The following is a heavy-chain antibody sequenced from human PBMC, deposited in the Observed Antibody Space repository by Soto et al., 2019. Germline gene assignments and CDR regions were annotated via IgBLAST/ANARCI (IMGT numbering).Heavy chain of an antibody. J-gene: IGHJ4*02. CDR3: AKDQGGRDILTGPYDY. D-gene: IGHD3-9*01. Sequence: GGSLRLSCAASGFTFSSYAMSWVRQAPGKGLEWVSAIYGSGGSTYYADSVKGRFTISRDNSKNTLYLQMNSLRAEDTAVYYCAKDQGGRDILTGPYDYWGQGTLVTVSS. V-gene: IGHV3-23*01. CDR2: IYGSGGST. CDR1: GFTFSSYA.